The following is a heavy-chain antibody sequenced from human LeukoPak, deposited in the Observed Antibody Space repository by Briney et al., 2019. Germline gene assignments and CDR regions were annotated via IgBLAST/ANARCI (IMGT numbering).Heavy chain of an antibody. J-gene: IGHJ4*02. CDR2: IKQDGSEK. CDR1: GFTFSYYW. V-gene: IGHV3-7*01. Sequence: GGSLRLFCVGSGFTFSYYWMSWVRQALGKGLEWVANIKQDGSEKDYVDALKGRFTISRDNAKNSLYLQMNSLRAEDTAVYYCARWLELMRNFDWWGQGTLVTVSS. D-gene: IGHD5-24*01. CDR3: ARWLELMRNFDW.